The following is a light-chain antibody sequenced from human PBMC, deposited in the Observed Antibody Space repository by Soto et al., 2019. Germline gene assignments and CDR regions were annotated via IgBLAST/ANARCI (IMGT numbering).Light chain of an antibody. V-gene: IGKV1-5*03. CDR1: QTISSW. Sequence: DLPMTQSPSTLSGSVGDRVTITCRASQTISSWLAWYQQKPGKAPKLLIYKASTLKSGVPSRFSGSGSGTAFTLTISSLQPDDFATYYCQHYNSYSEAFGQGTKVELK. CDR3: QHYNSYSEA. J-gene: IGKJ1*01. CDR2: KAS.